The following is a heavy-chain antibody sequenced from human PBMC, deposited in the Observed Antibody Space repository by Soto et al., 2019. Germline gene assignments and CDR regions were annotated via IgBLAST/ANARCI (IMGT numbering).Heavy chain of an antibody. V-gene: IGHV3-7*03. CDR2: IKTDGSET. Sequence: GGSLRLSCAASGFTFSSFWMSWVRQAPGKGLEWVANIKTDGSETHYVDSVEGRFTISRDNPKTSLFLQMNSLRVEDTAVYFCTSDWYPKFYHGSGSYPYYWGQGTPVTAPQ. CDR3: TSDWYPKFYHGSGSYPYY. J-gene: IGHJ4*02. CDR1: GFTFSSFW. D-gene: IGHD3-10*01.